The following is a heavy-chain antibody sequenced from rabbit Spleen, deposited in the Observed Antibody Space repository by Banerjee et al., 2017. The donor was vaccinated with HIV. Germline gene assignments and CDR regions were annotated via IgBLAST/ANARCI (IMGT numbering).Heavy chain of an antibody. D-gene: IGHD1-1*01. CDR2: IDAGSSGST. CDR1: GFDFSSNA. J-gene: IGHJ4*01. CDR3: ARDESSRGWYFDL. Sequence: QEQLAESGGDLVKPEGSLTLTCTASGFDFSSNAMCWVRQAPGKGLEWIACIDAGSSGSTYYANWAKGRFTISKTSSTTVTLQMTSLTAADTATYFCARDESSRGWYFDLWGQGTLVTVS. V-gene: IGHV1S45*01.